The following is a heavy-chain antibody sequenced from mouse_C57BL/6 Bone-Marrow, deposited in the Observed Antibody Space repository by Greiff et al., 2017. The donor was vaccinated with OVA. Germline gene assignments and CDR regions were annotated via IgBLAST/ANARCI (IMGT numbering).Heavy chain of an antibody. CDR3: ARRDYGSSEDWYFDV. J-gene: IGHJ1*03. D-gene: IGHD1-1*01. CDR1: GYAFSSSW. Sequence: QVQLQQSGPELVKPGASVKISCKASGYAFSSSWMNWVKQRPGKGLEWIGRIYPGDGDTNYNGKFKGKATLTADKSSSTAYMQLSSLTSEDSAVYFCARRDYGSSEDWYFDVWGTGTTVTVSS. V-gene: IGHV1-82*01. CDR2: IYPGDGDT.